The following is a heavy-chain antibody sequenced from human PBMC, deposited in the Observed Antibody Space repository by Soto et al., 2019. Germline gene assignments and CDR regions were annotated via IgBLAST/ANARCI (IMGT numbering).Heavy chain of an antibody. Sequence: ETXSLTCTVRGVSVTSGNYYGSWIRQPPGKGLEWIGHIYYSGSTNYNPSLKSRVTISVDASKNQFSLKLSSVTAADTAIYYCARGPVVTSFVEYWGQGTMVTV. CDR1: GVSVTSGNYY. J-gene: IGHJ4*02. CDR2: IYYSGST. CDR3: ARGPVVTSFVEY. V-gene: IGHV4-61*01. D-gene: IGHD2-21*02.